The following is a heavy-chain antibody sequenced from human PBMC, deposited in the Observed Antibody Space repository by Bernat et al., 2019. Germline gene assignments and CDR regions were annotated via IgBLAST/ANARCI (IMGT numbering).Heavy chain of an antibody. V-gene: IGHV3-73*02. J-gene: IGHJ4*02. Sequence: EVQLVESGGGLVQPGGSLKLSCAASGFTFSGSAMHWVRQASGKGLEWVGRIRSKPNNYATAYVASVKGKFTISSDDSKNTAYLQMNSLKTEDTAVYYCLGETTVGDFWGQGTLVTVSS. CDR3: LGETTVGDF. CDR1: GFTFSGSA. D-gene: IGHD4-17*01. CDR2: IRSKPNNYAT.